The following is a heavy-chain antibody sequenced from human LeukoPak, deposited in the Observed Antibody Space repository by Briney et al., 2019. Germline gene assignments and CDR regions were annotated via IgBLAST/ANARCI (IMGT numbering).Heavy chain of an antibody. J-gene: IGHJ4*02. CDR1: GFTFSSYA. CDR3: ARGLYYYDSSGYIG. D-gene: IGHD3-22*01. Sequence: GGSLRLSCAASGFTFSSYAMHCVRQAPGKGLEWVAVISYDGSNKYYADSVKGRFTISRDNSKNTLYLQMNSLRAEDTAVYYCARGLYYYDSSGYIGWGQGTLVTVSS. V-gene: IGHV3-30-3*01. CDR2: ISYDGSNK.